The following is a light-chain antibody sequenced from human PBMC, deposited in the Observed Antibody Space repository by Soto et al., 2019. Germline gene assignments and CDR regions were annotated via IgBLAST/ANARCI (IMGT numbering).Light chain of an antibody. CDR2: WAS. CDR3: QQYYTTPYT. Sequence: DIVMTQSPDSLAVSLGERATINCRSSQSVLYSSNNKNYLARYQQKPGQPPKLLIYWASTRESGVPDRFSGGGSGTDFTLTISSLQAEDVAVYYCQQYYTTPYTFGQGTKLEIK. J-gene: IGKJ2*01. CDR1: QSVLYSSNNKNY. V-gene: IGKV4-1*01.